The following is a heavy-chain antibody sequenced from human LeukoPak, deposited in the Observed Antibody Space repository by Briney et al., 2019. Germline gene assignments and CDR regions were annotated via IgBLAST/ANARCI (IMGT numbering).Heavy chain of an antibody. CDR3: ARHSCSSTSCYTISADDAFDI. V-gene: IGHV4-59*08. D-gene: IGHD2-2*02. J-gene: IGHJ3*02. CDR2: IYQSGIT. Sequence: SETLSLTCTVSGGSISGSYWSWIRQPPGKGLEWIGSIYQSGITYYNPSLKSRVTISVDTSKNQFSLKLSSVTAADTAVYYCARHSCSSTSCYTISADDAFDIWGQGTMVTVSS. CDR1: GGSISGSY.